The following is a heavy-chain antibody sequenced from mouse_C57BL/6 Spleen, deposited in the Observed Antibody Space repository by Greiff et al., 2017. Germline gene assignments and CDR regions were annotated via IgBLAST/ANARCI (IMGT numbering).Heavy chain of an antibody. J-gene: IGHJ4*01. CDR1: GYTFTSYW. V-gene: IGHV1-52*01. CDR2: IDPSDGGT. Sequence: QVQLQQPGAELVRPGSSVKLSCKASGYTFTSYWMHWVKQRPIQGLEWIGNIDPSDGGTNYNQKFKDKATLTVDKSSSTAYMQLSSLTSEDSAVXYCARVGDGDYWGQGTSVTVSS. CDR3: ARVGDGDY. D-gene: IGHD2-3*01.